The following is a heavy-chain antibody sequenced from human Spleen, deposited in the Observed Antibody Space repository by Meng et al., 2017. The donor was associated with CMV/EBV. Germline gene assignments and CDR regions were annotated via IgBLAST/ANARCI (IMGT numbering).Heavy chain of an antibody. J-gene: IGHJ4*02. V-gene: IGHV1-8*01. CDR2: MNPNSGNT. CDR1: GGNFNSYN. CDR3: ARLDYYDSSGYRSGG. D-gene: IGHD3-22*01. Sequence: ASVKVSCKAYGGNFNSYNFIWVRQAPGQGLEWMGWMNPNSGNTGYAQKFQGRVTMTRNTSISTAYMELSSLRSEDTAVYYCARLDYYDSSGYRSGGWGQGTLVTVSS.